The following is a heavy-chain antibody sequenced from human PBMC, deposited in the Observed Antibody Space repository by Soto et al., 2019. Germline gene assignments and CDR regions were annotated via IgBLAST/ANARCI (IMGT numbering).Heavy chain of an antibody. D-gene: IGHD1-26*01. CDR3: EREFYSGSYYGIDY. CDR2: IYYSEST. Sequence: SETLSLTCTVSGGSISGYYWSWIRQPPGKGLEWIGYIYYSESTNYNPSLKSRVSISVDMSKNQFSLKLSSVTAADTAVYYCEREFYSGSYYGIDYWGEGTLVTVSS. CDR1: GGSISGYY. J-gene: IGHJ4*02. V-gene: IGHV4-59*01.